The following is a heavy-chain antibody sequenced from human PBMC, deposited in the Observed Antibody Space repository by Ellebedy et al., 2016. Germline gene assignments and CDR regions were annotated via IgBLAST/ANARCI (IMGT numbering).Heavy chain of an antibody. CDR3: AKGVDMDGGYAFRFEF. CDR2: ISDDGSRK. CDR1: GFTFSPYA. V-gene: IGHV3-30*18. D-gene: IGHD2-15*01. J-gene: IGHJ4*02. Sequence: LSLTXXASGFTFSPYAMHWVRQSPGKGLEWVSIISDDGSRKDYVDSVKGRFTISRDNAKNTLYLQMNGLRAEDTAVYYCAKGVDMDGGYAFRFEFWGQGTLVTVSS.